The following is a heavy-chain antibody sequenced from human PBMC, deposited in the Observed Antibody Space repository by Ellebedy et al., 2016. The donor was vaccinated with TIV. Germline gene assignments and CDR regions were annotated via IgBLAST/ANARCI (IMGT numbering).Heavy chain of an antibody. V-gene: IGHV3-74*01. J-gene: IGHJ4*02. D-gene: IGHD2-21*02. CDR2: IKSDGSAI. CDR1: GFTFSTYW. CDR3: ARVPCGSDCYDRQFDY. Sequence: GGSLRLSXAASGFTFSTYWMHWVRQLPGKGLVWLARIKSDGSAITYADSVKGRFTISRDNAKNTLYLQMNSLRDEDTGVYYCARVPCGSDCYDRQFDYWGQGTLVTVSS.